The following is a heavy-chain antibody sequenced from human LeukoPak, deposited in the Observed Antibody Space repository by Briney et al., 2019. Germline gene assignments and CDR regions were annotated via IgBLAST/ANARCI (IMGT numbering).Heavy chain of an antibody. CDR1: GFTFSTYG. CDR2: IPYDGSNK. Sequence: GGSLRLSCAASGFTFSTYGMHWVRQAPGKGLEWMAFIPYDGSNKYYADSVKGRFTISRDNSKNTLYLQMNSLRTEDTAVYYCAKRRSGHWSFADYWGQGTLVTVPS. D-gene: IGHD1-26*01. J-gene: IGHJ4*02. V-gene: IGHV3-30*02. CDR3: AKRRSGHWSFADY.